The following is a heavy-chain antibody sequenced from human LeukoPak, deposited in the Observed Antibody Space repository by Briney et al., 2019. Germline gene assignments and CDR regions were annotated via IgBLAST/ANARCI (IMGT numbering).Heavy chain of an antibody. CDR3: AKGGATVIDY. D-gene: IGHD4-17*01. Sequence: PGGSLRLSCAVSGFTFSNYCMHWGRHAPGKGLVWVSRINIYVSSTTSTDSVKGRFTISRDNAKNTLYLQMNSLRAEDTAVYYCAKGGATVIDYWGQGTLVTVSS. CDR1: GFTFSNYC. J-gene: IGHJ4*02. V-gene: IGHV3-74*01. CDR2: INIYVSST.